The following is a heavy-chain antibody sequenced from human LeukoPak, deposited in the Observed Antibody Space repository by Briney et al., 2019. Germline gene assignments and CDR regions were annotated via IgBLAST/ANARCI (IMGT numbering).Heavy chain of an antibody. V-gene: IGHV4-34*01. CDR3: ARRARKAAAGTDY. CDR1: GGSFSGYY. CDR2: INHSGST. D-gene: IGHD6-13*01. Sequence: SETLSLTCAVYGGSFSGYYWSWIRQPPGKGLEWIGEINHSGSTNYNPSLKSRVTISVDTSKNQFSLKLSSVTAADTAVYYCARRARKAAAGTDYWGQGTLVTVSS. J-gene: IGHJ4*02.